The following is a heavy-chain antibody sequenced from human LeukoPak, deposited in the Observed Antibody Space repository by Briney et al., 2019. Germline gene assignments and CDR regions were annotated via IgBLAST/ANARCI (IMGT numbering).Heavy chain of an antibody. CDR3: ARGGYYDSSGYYYYYYYMDV. CDR1: GGSISSYY. Sequence: SETLSLTCTVSGGSISSYYWSWIRQPPGKGLEWIGYIYYSGSTNYNPSLKSRVTISVDTSENQFSLKLSSVTAADTAVYYCARGGYYDSSGYYYYYYYMDVWGKGTTVTVSS. D-gene: IGHD3-22*01. J-gene: IGHJ6*03. V-gene: IGHV4-59*01. CDR2: IYYSGST.